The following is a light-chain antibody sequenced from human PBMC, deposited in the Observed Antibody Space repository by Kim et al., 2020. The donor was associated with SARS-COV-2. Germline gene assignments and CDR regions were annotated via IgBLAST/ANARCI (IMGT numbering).Light chain of an antibody. Sequence: DIQMTQSPSTLSASVGDRVTITCRASQSISRFLAWYRQKPGKAPKLLIYKASTIESGVPSRFSGSGSGTEFTLTISSLQPDDFATYYCQQYNTYPYTFGQGTKLEI. CDR2: KAS. CDR3: QQYNTYPYT. CDR1: QSISRF. J-gene: IGKJ2*01. V-gene: IGKV1-5*03.